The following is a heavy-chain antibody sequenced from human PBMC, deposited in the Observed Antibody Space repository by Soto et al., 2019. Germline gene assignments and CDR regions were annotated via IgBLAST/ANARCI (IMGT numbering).Heavy chain of an antibody. CDR3: ARVDDYIWGSYRYTGSPGPGYFDY. V-gene: IGHV4-31*03. CDR2: IYYSGST. D-gene: IGHD3-16*02. Sequence: PSETLSLTCTVSGGSISSGGYYWSWIRQHPGKGLEWIGYIYYSGSTYYNPSLKSRVTISVDTSKNQFSLKLSSVTAADTAVYYCARVDDYIWGSYRYTGSPGPGYFDYWGQGTLVTVSS. CDR1: GGSISSGGYY. J-gene: IGHJ4*02.